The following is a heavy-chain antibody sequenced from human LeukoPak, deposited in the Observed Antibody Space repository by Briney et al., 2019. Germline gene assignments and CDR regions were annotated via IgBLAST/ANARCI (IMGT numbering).Heavy chain of an antibody. CDR1: GGSISSYY. CDR2: IYYSGST. Sequence: TSETLSLTCTVSGGSISSYYWSWIRQPPGKGLEWIGYIYYSGSTNYNPSLKSRVTISVDTSKNQFSLKLSSVTTADTAVYYCARSIEYYDSSGYYLGPYWYFDLWGRGTLVTVSS. J-gene: IGHJ2*01. CDR3: ARSIEYYDSSGYYLGPYWYFDL. D-gene: IGHD3-22*01. V-gene: IGHV4-59*01.